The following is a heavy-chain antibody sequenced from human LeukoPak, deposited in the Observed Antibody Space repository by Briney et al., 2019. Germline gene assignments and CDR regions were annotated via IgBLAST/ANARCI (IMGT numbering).Heavy chain of an antibody. CDR2: INPSGGST. V-gene: IGHV1-46*03. Sequence: GASVKVSCKASGYSFTSYYMHWVRQAPGQGLEWMGIINPSGGSTSYAQKFQGRVTMTRDTSTSTVYMELSSLRSEDTAVYYCARVLVPWSGYFAAFDIWGQGTMVTVSS. D-gene: IGHD3-3*01. CDR1: GYSFTSYY. CDR3: ARVLVPWSGYFAAFDI. J-gene: IGHJ3*02.